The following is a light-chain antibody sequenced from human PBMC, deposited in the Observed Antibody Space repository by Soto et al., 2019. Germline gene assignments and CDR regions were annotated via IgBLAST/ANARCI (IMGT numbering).Light chain of an antibody. J-gene: IGKJ1*01. CDR3: LQDINYQWT. CDR2: GAS. CDR1: QGIGNV. V-gene: IGKV1-6*02. Sequence: MEIAQAPSSVSAYVGDSVTFTCRASQGIGNVLGWYKQKPGKAPKFLIYGASNLQSGVPPRFSGSGSGTDFTLAISSLQPEDSATYYCLQDINYQWTFGQGTKVDIK.